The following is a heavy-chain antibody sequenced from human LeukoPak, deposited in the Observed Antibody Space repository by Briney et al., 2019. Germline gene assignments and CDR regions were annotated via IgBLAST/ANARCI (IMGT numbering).Heavy chain of an antibody. CDR3: ARDLIGYCSSTSCSGSGSH. Sequence: ASVKVSCTASGYTFTSYDINWVRQATGQGLEWMGWMNPNSGNTGYAQKFQGRVTMTRNTSISTAYMELSSLRSEDTAVYYCARDLIGYCSSTSCSGSGSHWGQGTLVTVSS. D-gene: IGHD2-2*01. CDR1: GYTFTSYD. CDR2: MNPNSGNT. J-gene: IGHJ4*02. V-gene: IGHV1-8*01.